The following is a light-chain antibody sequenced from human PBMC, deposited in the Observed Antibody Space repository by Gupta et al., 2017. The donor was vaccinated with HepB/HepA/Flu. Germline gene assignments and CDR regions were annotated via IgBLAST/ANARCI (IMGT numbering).Light chain of an antibody. Sequence: QSALSQPASVSGSHGPSIPISCTGTSSDVGGYKYVSWYQQHPGKAPKRMIYDVNKRPSGVSNRFSGSKSGNTASLTISGLQAEDEADYYCSSHTSRNTVVFGGGTTRTVL. CDR3: SSHTSRNTVV. CDR2: DVN. CDR1: SSDVGGYKY. V-gene: IGLV2-14*01. J-gene: IGLJ2*01.